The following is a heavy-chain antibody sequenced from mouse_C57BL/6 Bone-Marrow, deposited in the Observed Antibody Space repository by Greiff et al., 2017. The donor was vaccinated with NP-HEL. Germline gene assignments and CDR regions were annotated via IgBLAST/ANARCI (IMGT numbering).Heavy chain of an antibody. D-gene: IGHD1-1*01. CDR2: ICSGGST. CDR1: GFSLTSYG. CDR3: ARNKVITTVVATRIWFDY. J-gene: IGHJ2*01. V-gene: IGHV2-2*01. Sequence: VQVVESGPGLVQPSQSLSITCTASGFSLTSYGVHWVRQSPGKGLEWLGVICSGGSTDYNAAFISRLSISKDNSKSQVFFKMNSLQADDTAIYYGARNKVITTVVATRIWFDYWGKGTTLTVSS.